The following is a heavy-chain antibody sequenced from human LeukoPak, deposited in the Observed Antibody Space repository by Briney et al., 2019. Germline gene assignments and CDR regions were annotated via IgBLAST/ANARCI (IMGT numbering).Heavy chain of an antibody. V-gene: IGHV1-18*01. D-gene: IGHD2-15*01. Sequence: GASVKVSCKASGYTFTSYGISWVRQAPGQGLEWMGWISAYNGNTNYAQKLQGRVTMTTDTSTRTAYMELRSLRSDDTAVYYCARDAVVVVAASQYYYYYGMDVWGQGTTVTVSS. CDR3: ARDAVVVVAASQYYYYYGMDV. J-gene: IGHJ6*02. CDR2: ISAYNGNT. CDR1: GYTFTSYG.